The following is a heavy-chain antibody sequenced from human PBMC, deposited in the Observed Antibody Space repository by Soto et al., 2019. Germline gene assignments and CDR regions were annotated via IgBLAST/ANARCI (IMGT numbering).Heavy chain of an antibody. V-gene: IGHV4-34*01. CDR3: ARSITYDSSGYYPPPSYFDY. CDR1: GGSFSGYY. D-gene: IGHD3-22*01. J-gene: IGHJ4*02. Sequence: SETLSLTCAVYGGSFSGYYWSWIRQPPGKGLEWIGEINHSGSTNYNPSLKSRVTISVDTSKNQFSLKLSSVTAADTAVYYCARSITYDSSGYYPPPSYFDYWGQGTLVTVSS. CDR2: INHSGST.